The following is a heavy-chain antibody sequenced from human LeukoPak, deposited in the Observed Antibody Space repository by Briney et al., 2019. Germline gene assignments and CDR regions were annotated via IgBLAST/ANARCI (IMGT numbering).Heavy chain of an antibody. CDR2: INPSGGST. V-gene: IGHV1-46*01. J-gene: IGHJ3*02. D-gene: IGHD1/OR15-1a*01. CDR3: ARDGTKRTSNKAFDI. CDR1: GYTFTSYY. Sequence: GASVKVSCKASGYTFTSYYMHWVRQAPGQGLEWMRIINPSGGSTSYAQKFQGRVTMTRDMSTSTAYMELSSLRSEDTAVYYCARDGTKRTSNKAFDIWGQGTMVTVSS.